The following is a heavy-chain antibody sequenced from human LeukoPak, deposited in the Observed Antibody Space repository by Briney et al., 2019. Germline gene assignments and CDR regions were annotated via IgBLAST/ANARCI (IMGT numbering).Heavy chain of an antibody. CDR2: IQQDGNEK. CDR1: GLTFSTYW. Sequence: GGSLRLSCAASGLTFSTYWMSWVRQAPGRGLEWVANIQQDGNEKYYVDSVKGRFTISTDNAKNSLYLQMNSLRAEDTAVYYCARGDKFSGDYWGQGTLVTVSS. CDR3: ARGDKFSGDY. J-gene: IGHJ4*02. V-gene: IGHV3-7*04. D-gene: IGHD2-15*01.